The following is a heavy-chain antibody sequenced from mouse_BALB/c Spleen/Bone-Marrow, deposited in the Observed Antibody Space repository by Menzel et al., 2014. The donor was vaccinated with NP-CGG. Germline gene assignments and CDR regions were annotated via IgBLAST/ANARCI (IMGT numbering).Heavy chain of an antibody. CDR2: INPSSGYT. Sequence: VQLQQSGAELARPGASVKMSCKASGYTFTSYTMHWVRQRPGQGLEWIGYINPSSGYTNYNQKFKDKATLTADKSSSTAYMELGSLTSEASADYYCARAAYYRYDEGAWFAYWGQGTLVTVSA. J-gene: IGHJ3*01. CDR1: GYTFTSYT. V-gene: IGHV1-4*01. D-gene: IGHD2-14*01. CDR3: ARAAYYRYDEGAWFAY.